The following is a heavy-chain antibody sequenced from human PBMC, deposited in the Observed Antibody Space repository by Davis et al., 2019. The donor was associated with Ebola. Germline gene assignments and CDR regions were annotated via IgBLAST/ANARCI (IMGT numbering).Heavy chain of an antibody. CDR1: GFSFSTYG. J-gene: IGHJ4*02. Sequence: GGSLRLSCAASGFSFSTYGVHWVRQAPGKGLEWVAVMSYDGSNEYYADSVKGRFTISRDNSKNTLYLQMNSLKTEDTAVYYCTRAIVVVTAGGSYFDYWGQGTLVTVSS. CDR3: TRAIVVVTAGGSYFDY. V-gene: IGHV3-30-3*01. D-gene: IGHD2-21*02. CDR2: MSYDGSNE.